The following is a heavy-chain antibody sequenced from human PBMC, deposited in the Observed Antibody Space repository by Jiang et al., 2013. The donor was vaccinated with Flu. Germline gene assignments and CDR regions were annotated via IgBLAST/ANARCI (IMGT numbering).Heavy chain of an antibody. V-gene: IGHV4-38-2*01. CDR3: AGAVQHDILIGALDY. CDR2: IYHGGNT. CDR1: LLHQQWLL. D-gene: IGHD3-9*01. Sequence: KPSETLSLTCSCLWLLHQQWLLLGSGSGSPQGRGLEWIGSIYHGGNTYYNSSLKSRVTISRDTSKNLFSLMLSSVTAADTAVYYCAGAVQHDILIGALDYWAGEPWSPSPQ. J-gene: IGHJ4*02.